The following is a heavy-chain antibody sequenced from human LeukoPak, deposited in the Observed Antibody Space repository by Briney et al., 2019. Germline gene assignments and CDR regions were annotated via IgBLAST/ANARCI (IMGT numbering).Heavy chain of an antibody. J-gene: IGHJ3*02. V-gene: IGHV4-34*01. CDR3: ARVWDATFDI. CDR2: INHSGST. CDR1: GGSFSGYY. Sequence: SETLSLTCAVYGGSFSGYYWSWIRQPPGKGLEWTGEINHSGSTNYNPPLKSRVTISVDTSKNQFSLKLTSVTAADTAVYYCARVWDATFDIWGQETMVTVSS. D-gene: IGHD1-26*01.